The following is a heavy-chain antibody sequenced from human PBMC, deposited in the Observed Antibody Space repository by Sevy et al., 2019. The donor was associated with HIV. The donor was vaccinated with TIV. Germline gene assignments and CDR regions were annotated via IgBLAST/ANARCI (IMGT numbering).Heavy chain of an antibody. CDR1: GFSFDRYG. J-gene: IGHJ4*02. CDR3: ATERDYGAGSYDY. D-gene: IGHD3-10*01. Sequence: GGSLRLSCAASGFSFDRYGMHWVRQAPGKGLEWVAVILYEGINKDYGDSVRGRFTISRDNSKNTLYLQMNSLRVDDTAVYYCATERDYGAGSYDYWGPGTLVTVSS. CDR2: ILYEGINK. V-gene: IGHV3-33*01.